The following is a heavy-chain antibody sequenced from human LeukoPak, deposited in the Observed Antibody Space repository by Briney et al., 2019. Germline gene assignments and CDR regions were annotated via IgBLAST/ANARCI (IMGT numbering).Heavy chain of an antibody. D-gene: IGHD3-9*01. CDR1: GYSISSGYY. CDR3: ARRTTYFGWRPSESPSCFDY. CDR2: IYHSGNT. J-gene: IGHJ4*02. V-gene: IGHV4-38-2*02. Sequence: TSETLSLTCIVSGYSISSGYYWGWIRQPPGKGLEWIGSIYHSGNTYYNPSLKSRVTISLDTSKNQFSLKLSSVTAADTAVYYCARRTTYFGWRPSESPSCFDYWGQGTLVTVSS.